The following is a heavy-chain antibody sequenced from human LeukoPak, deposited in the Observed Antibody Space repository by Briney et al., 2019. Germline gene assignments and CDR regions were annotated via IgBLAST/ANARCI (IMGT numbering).Heavy chain of an antibody. CDR3: ARETYYYDSSGYYCYYFDY. V-gene: IGHV3-33*01. Sequence: PGGSLRLSCAASGFTFSSYGMHWVRQAPGKGLEWVAVIWYDGSNKYYADSVKGRFTISRDNSKNTLYLQMNSLRAEDTAVYYCARETYYYDSSGYYCYYFDYGGQGTLVTVS. J-gene: IGHJ4*02. D-gene: IGHD3-22*01. CDR1: GFTFSSYG. CDR2: IWYDGSNK.